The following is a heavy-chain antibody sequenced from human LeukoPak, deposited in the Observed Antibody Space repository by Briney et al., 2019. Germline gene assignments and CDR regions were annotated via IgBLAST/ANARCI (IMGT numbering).Heavy chain of an antibody. D-gene: IGHD3-22*01. CDR3: AVGHYYHSSGYLFDS. J-gene: IGHJ4*02. Sequence: PSETLSLTCTVSGGSISTGDYYWSWLRQPPGKGLEYIGYIYYSGSTYYNPSLKGRITISVDTSKNQFSLKLSSVPAADTAVYYCAVGHYYHSSGYLFDSWGQGTLVTVSS. CDR1: GGSISTGDYY. CDR2: IYYSGST. V-gene: IGHV4-30-4*01.